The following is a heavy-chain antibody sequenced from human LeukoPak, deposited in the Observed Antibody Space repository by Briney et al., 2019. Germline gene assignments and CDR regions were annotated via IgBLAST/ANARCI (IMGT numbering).Heavy chain of an antibody. Sequence: GGSLRLSCAASGFGFSNYAMSWVRQAPGQGLEWVSGIGVDAGSIFYADSVKGRFAISRDNSKSTLYLQMNSLKAEDTAVYYCEKDPGGGYCSGGSCFYWGQGTLVTVSS. CDR1: GFGFSNYA. D-gene: IGHD2-15*01. CDR3: EKDPGGGYCSGGSCFY. V-gene: IGHV3-23*01. J-gene: IGHJ4*02. CDR2: IGVDAGSI.